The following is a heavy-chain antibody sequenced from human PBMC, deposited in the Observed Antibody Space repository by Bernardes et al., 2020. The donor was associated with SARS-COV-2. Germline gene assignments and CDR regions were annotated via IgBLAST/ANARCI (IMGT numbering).Heavy chain of an antibody. D-gene: IGHD2-21*01. CDR1: GGSISSSSYY. CDR2: IYYSGST. J-gene: IGHJ5*02. Sequence: ETLSLTCTVSGGSISSSSYYWGWIRQPPGKGLEWIGSIYYSGSTYYNPSLKSRVTISVDTSKNQFSLKLSSVTAADTAVYYCASGDSAWFDPWGQGTLVTVSS. V-gene: IGHV4-39*07. CDR3: ASGDSAWFDP.